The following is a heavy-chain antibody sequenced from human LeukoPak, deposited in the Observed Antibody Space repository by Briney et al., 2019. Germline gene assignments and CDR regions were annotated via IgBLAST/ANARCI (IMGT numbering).Heavy chain of an antibody. CDR1: GGSISSSSYY. CDR2: IYYSGST. J-gene: IGHJ4*02. Sequence: SETLSLTCTVSGGSISSSSYYWGWIRQPPGKGLEWIGSIYYSGSTYYNPSLKSRVTISVDTSKNQFSLKLSSVTAADTAVYYCARGSEVYDFWSGYDYWGQGTLVTVSS. V-gene: IGHV4-39*07. CDR3: ARGSEVYDFWSGYDY. D-gene: IGHD3-3*01.